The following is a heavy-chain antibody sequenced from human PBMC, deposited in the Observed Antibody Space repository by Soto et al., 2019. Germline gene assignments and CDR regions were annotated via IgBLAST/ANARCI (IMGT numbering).Heavy chain of an antibody. CDR3: ARDGRYSGSYGGYYFDY. D-gene: IGHD1-26*01. CDR2: ISAYNGNT. J-gene: IGHJ4*02. Sequence: QVQLVQSGAEVKKPGASVKVSCKASGYTFTSYGISWVRQAPGQGLEWMGWISAYNGNTNYAQKIQGRXTXTXXTSKSTAYMELRSLRSDDTAVYYCARDGRYSGSYGGYYFDYWGQGTLVTVSS. V-gene: IGHV1-18*01. CDR1: GYTFTSYG.